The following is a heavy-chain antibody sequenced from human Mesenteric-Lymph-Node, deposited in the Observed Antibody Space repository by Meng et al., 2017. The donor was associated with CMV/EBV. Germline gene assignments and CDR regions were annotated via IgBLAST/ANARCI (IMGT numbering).Heavy chain of an antibody. V-gene: IGHV4-59*12. J-gene: IGHJ1*01. CDR1: GGSMRSYY. D-gene: IGHD2-2*01. CDR3: ARDGGVPLVVVGYFQH. CDR2: IYYTGST. Sequence: SETLSLTCTVSGGSMRSYYWSWIRQPPGKGLEWIGYIYYTGSTNYNPSLKSRVTISVDTSKNQFSLKLSSVTAADTAVYYCARDGGVPLVVVGYFQHWGQGTLVTVSS.